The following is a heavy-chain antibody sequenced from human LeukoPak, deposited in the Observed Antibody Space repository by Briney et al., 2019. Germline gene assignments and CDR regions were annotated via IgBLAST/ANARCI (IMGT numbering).Heavy chain of an antibody. V-gene: IGHV3-7*01. CDR3: ASQTYYDFWSGYYYYYMDV. D-gene: IGHD3-3*01. Sequence: PGGSLRLSCAASGFTFSSYWMSWVRQAPGKGLEWVANIKQDGSEKYYVDSVKGRFTTSRDNAKNSLYLQMNSLRAEDTAVYYCASQTYYDFWSGYYYYYMDVWGKGTTVTVSS. J-gene: IGHJ6*03. CDR2: IKQDGSEK. CDR1: GFTFSSYW.